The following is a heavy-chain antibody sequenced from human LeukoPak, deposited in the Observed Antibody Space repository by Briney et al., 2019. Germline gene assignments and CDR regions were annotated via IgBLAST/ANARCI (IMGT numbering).Heavy chain of an antibody. CDR2: IRYDGSNK. D-gene: IGHD3-3*01. CDR3: AKDLGVKAIFTF. CDR1: GFTFSSYG. V-gene: IGHV3-30*02. Sequence: GGSLRLSCAASGFTFSSYGMHWVRQAPGKGLEWVAFIRYDGSNKYYADSVKGRFTISRDNSKNTLYLQMNSLRAEDTAVYYCAKDLGVKAIFTFWGQGTLVTVSS. J-gene: IGHJ4*02.